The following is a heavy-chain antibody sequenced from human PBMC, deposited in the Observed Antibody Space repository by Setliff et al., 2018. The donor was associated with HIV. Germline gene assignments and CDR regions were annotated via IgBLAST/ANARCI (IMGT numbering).Heavy chain of an antibody. D-gene: IGHD3-9*01. CDR2: IYTSGST. V-gene: IGHV4-61*09. CDR1: GGSISSGSYF. Sequence: SETLSLTCTVSGGSISSGSYFWSWIRQPAGKGLEWIGHIYTSGSTNYNPSLKSRVTTSVDASKNHFSLRLSSVTAADTAVYYCARRERYYDILTGRVSDGFDIWGQGTMVTVSS. J-gene: IGHJ3*02. CDR3: ARRERYYDILTGRVSDGFDI.